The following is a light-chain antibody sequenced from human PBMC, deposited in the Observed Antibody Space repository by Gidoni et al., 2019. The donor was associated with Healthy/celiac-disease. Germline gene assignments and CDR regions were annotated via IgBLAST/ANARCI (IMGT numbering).Light chain of an antibody. CDR2: QDS. CDR3: QAWDSSTAV. Sequence: SYELTQPPSVSVSPGQTASITCSGDKLGDNYACWYQQKPGQSPVLVIYQDSKRPSGIPERFSGSNSGNTATLTISGTQAMDEADYYCQAWDSSTAVFGGGTKPTVL. V-gene: IGLV3-1*01. CDR1: KLGDNY. J-gene: IGLJ2*01.